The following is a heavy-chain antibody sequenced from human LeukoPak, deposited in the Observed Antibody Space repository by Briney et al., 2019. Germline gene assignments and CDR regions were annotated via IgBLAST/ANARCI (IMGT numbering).Heavy chain of an antibody. CDR1: GFTFSSYS. CDR3: ARDRRFDWLHQAEPFDY. J-gene: IGHJ4*02. V-gene: IGHV3-21*04. CDR2: ISSSSSYI. D-gene: IGHD3-9*01. Sequence: GGSLRLSCAASGFTFSSYSINWVRQAPGKGLEWVSSISSSSSYIYYADSVKGRFTISRDNAKNSLYLQMNSLRAEDTAVYYCARDRRFDWLHQAEPFDYWGQGTLVTVSS.